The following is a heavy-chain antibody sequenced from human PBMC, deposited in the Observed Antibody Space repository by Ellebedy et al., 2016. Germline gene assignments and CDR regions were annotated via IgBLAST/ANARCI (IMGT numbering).Heavy chain of an antibody. CDR1: GGSISSSNW. D-gene: IGHD3-22*01. J-gene: IGHJ6*02. Sequence: SETLSLXXAVSGGSISSSNWWSWVRQPPGKGLEWIGEIYHSGSTNYNPSLKSRVTISVDKSKNQFSLKLSSVTAADTAVYYCATDYYDSSGYFPGGMDVWGQGTTVTVSS. V-gene: IGHV4-4*02. CDR2: IYHSGST. CDR3: ATDYYDSSGYFPGGMDV.